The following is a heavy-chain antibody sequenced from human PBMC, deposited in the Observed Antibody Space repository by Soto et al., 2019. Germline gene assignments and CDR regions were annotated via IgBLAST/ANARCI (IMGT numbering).Heavy chain of an antibody. Sequence: SVKVSCKASGGTFSSYAISWVRQAPGQGLEWMGGIIPIFGTANYAQKFQGRVTITADESTSTAYMELSSLRSEDTAVYYCSIEGYYDSSGAIDYWGQGNLVTVSS. CDR1: GGTFSSYA. D-gene: IGHD3-22*01. CDR3: SIEGYYDSSGAIDY. V-gene: IGHV1-69*13. J-gene: IGHJ4*02. CDR2: IIPIFGTA.